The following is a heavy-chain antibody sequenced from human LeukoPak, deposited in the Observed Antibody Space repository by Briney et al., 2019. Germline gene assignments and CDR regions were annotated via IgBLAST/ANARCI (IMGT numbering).Heavy chain of an antibody. Sequence: PGGSLRLSCAASGFTFSSYSMNWVRQAPGKGLEWVSSISSSSSYIYYADSVKGRFTISRDNAKNSLYLQMNSLRAEDTAVYYCARGSDLYNWNDDLRYYYYGMDVWGQGTTVTVSS. CDR3: ARGSDLYNWNDDLRYYYYGMDV. D-gene: IGHD1-20*01. CDR2: ISSSSSYI. J-gene: IGHJ6*02. V-gene: IGHV3-21*01. CDR1: GFTFSSYS.